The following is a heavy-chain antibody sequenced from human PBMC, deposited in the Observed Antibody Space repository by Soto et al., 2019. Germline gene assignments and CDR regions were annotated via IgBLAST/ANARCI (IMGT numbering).Heavy chain of an antibody. Sequence: QVQLVESGGGVVQPGRSLRLSCAASGFTFSSYGMHWVRQAPGKGLEWVAVISYDGSNKYYADSVKGRFTISRDNSKNTLYLQMNSLRAEDTAVYYCAKELVTTSFHAFDIWGQVTMVTVSS. CDR1: GFTFSSYG. CDR2: ISYDGSNK. J-gene: IGHJ3*02. CDR3: AKELVTTSFHAFDI. V-gene: IGHV3-30*18. D-gene: IGHD4-17*01.